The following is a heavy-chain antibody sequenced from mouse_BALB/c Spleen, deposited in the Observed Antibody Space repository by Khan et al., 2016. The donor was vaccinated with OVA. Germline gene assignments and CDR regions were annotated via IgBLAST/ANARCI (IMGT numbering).Heavy chain of an antibody. CDR3: ARSGYGGFSY. V-gene: IGHV1-18*01. CDR1: GYSFTDYI. J-gene: IGHJ3*01. CDR2: INPNNGDT. D-gene: IGHD3-1*01. Sequence: EVQLQESGPDLVKPGASMKISCKASGYSFTDYIMNWVRQSHGKNLEWIGLINPNNGDTTYNQKFKGKATLTVDKSSTTAYMELLILTSEDSAVFYCARSGYGGFSYWGQGTLVTISA.